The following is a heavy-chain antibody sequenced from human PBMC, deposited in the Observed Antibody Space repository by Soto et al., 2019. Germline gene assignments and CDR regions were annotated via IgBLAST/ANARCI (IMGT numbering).Heavy chain of an antibody. J-gene: IGHJ4*02. D-gene: IGHD4-17*01. Sequence: QVYLVESGGGVVQPGRSLRLSCAASGFTFSKYAVQWVRQAPGKGLEWVALISYDGNNQFYADSVKGRFTISRDNSRNTIYLQMGSLRPEDTAIYYCATYDYGDNNFWGQGTLVTVSS. CDR3: ATYDYGDNNF. CDR1: GFTFSKYA. V-gene: IGHV3-30-3*01. CDR2: ISYDGNNQ.